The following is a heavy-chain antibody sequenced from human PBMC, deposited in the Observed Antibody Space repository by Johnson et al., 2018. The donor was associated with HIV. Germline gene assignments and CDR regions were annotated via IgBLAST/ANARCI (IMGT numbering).Heavy chain of an antibody. CDR1: GFTFSSYD. CDR2: IGTAGDT. J-gene: IGHJ3*02. CDR3: ARDPSLYYDFWSGYYGGDAFDI. Sequence: VQLVESGGGLVQPGGSLRLSCAASGFTFSSYDMHWVRQATGKGLEWVSAIGTAGDTYYPGSVKGRFTISRDNSKNTLYLQMNSLRAEDTAVYYCARDPSLYYDFWSGYYGGDAFDIWGQGTMVTVSS. D-gene: IGHD3-3*01. V-gene: IGHV3-13*01.